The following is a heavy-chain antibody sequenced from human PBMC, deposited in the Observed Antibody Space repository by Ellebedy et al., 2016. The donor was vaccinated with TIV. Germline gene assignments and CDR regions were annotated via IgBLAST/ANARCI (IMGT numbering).Heavy chain of an antibody. D-gene: IGHD3-16*01. J-gene: IGHJ6*03. Sequence: LSLTCAASGFTFSTYWMGWVRQAPGKGLEWVAVISYDGSKKFYEDSVKGRFTISRDNAKNSLYLQMNSLRVEDTAVYYCVRFPRGAPFADYLYYMDVWGEGTTVIVSS. CDR1: GFTFSTYW. V-gene: IGHV3-30*03. CDR2: ISYDGSKK. CDR3: VRFPRGAPFADYLYYMDV.